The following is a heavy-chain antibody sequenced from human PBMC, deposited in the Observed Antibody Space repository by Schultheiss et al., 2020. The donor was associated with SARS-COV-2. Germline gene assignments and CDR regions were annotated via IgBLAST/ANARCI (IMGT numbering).Heavy chain of an antibody. CDR3: AAGHSGYDYYYYYGMDV. D-gene: IGHD5-12*01. J-gene: IGHJ6*02. CDR1: GGSISSYY. V-gene: IGHV4-59*12. Sequence: SETLSLTCTVSGGSISSYYWSWIRQPPGKGLEWIGSIYHSGSTNYNPSLKSRVTISVDKSKNQFSLKLSSVTAADTAVYYCAAGHSGYDYYYYYGMDVWGQGTTVTVSS. CDR2: IYHSGST.